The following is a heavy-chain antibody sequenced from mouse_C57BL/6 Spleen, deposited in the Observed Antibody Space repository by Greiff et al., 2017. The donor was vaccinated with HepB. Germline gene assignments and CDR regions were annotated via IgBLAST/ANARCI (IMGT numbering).Heavy chain of an antibody. CDR3: ARGDYGSRYFDV. J-gene: IGHJ1*03. CDR2: IDPSDSYT. Sequence: QVQLQQPGAELVKPGASVKLSCKASGYTFTSYWMHWVKQRPGQGLEWIGEIDPSDSYTNYNQKFKGKATLTVDTSSSTAYMQLSSLTSEDSAVYYCARGDYGSRYFDVWGTGTTVTVSS. V-gene: IGHV1-69*02. D-gene: IGHD1-1*01. CDR1: GYTFTSYW.